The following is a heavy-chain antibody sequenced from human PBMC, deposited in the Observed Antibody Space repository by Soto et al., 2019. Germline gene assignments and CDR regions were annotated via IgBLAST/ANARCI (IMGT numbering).Heavy chain of an antibody. V-gene: IGHV4-59*01. Sequence: PSETLSLTCTVSGGSISSYCWSWIRQPPGKGLEWIGYIYYSGSTNYNPSLKSRVTISVDTSKNQFSLKLSSVTAADTAVYYCARTSSGWYGNFDYWGQGTLVTVSS. D-gene: IGHD6-19*01. CDR1: GGSISSYC. CDR3: ARTSSGWYGNFDY. CDR2: IYYSGST. J-gene: IGHJ4*02.